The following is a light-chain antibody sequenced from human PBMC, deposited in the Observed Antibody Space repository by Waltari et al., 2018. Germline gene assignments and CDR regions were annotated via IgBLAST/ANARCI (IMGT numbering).Light chain of an antibody. J-gene: IGLJ2*01. CDR3: CSYTSIGPVL. CDR1: SSYVGANNF. V-gene: IGLV2-23*02. CDR2: EVT. Sequence: QSALTQPASVSGSPGQSIAISCIGTSSYVGANNFLSWFQQHPGRAPKLMIHEVTERPSVVSTRFSGSKSGNTASLTISGLQAEDEADYYCCSYTSIGPVLIGGGTKVTVL.